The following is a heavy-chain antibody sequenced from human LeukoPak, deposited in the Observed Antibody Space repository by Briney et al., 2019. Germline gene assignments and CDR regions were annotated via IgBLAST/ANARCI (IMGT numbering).Heavy chain of an antibody. CDR3: ARRRLEGRNGDDSYWYFDL. D-gene: IGHD4-17*01. V-gene: IGHV3-7*01. CDR2: IKQDGSAK. Sequence: GGSLRLSCAASGFSFSSYWMSWVRQAPVKGPEWVANIKQDGSAKYYVDSVKGRFTISRDNAKNSVHLQLNSLRADDTAVYYCARRRLEGRNGDDSYWYFDLWGRGTLVTVSS. CDR1: GFSFSSYW. J-gene: IGHJ2*01.